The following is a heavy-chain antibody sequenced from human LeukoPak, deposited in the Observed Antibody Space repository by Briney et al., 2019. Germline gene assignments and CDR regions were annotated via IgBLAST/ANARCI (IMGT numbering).Heavy chain of an antibody. CDR3: ARDRAFDKVVVSRYYFDY. CDR2: FDPEDGET. D-gene: IGHD2-15*01. Sequence: PEASVKVSCKVSGSTLTELSMHWVRQAPGKGLEWMGGFDPEDGETIYAQRFQGRVTMPEDTSTDTAYMELSSLRSEDTAVYYCARDRAFDKVVVSRYYFDYWGQGTLVTVSS. CDR1: GSTLTELS. J-gene: IGHJ4*02. V-gene: IGHV1-24*01.